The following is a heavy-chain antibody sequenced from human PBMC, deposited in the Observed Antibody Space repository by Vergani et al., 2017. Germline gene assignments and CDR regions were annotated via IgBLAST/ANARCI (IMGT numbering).Heavy chain of an antibody. Sequence: EVQLLESGGGLVQPGGSLRLSCAASGFTFSTYAMSWVRQAPGKGLEWVSAVGGSSGSTYYADSVKGRFTISRDNSKNTLYLQMNSLRAEDTALYYCAREGLAAAGTDDAFDIWGQGTMVTVSS. V-gene: IGHV3-23*01. CDR2: VGGSSGST. CDR1: GFTFSTYA. CDR3: AREGLAAAGTDDAFDI. D-gene: IGHD6-13*01. J-gene: IGHJ3*02.